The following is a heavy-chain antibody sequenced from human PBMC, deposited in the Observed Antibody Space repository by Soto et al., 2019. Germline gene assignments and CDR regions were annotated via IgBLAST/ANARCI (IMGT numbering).Heavy chain of an antibody. J-gene: IGHJ6*03. V-gene: IGHV3-21*01. CDR1: GFTFSNYT. Sequence: DVQLVESGGGLVKPGGSLRLWCTVSGFTFSNYTMDWVHQATGKGLEWVSSISSGSNYIYYADSGKGRFNISRDNARNSLYLQRNSLRAEDTAVFYCARVIYCTLDICDTGYYYIDVGGKGTTVTVSS. CDR3: ARVIYCTLDICDTGYYYIDV. CDR2: ISSGSNYI. D-gene: IGHD2-8*01.